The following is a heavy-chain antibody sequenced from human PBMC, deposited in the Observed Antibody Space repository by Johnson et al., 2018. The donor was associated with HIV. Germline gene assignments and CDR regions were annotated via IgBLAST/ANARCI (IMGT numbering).Heavy chain of an antibody. CDR2: ISYDGSNK. V-gene: IGHV3-30*04. J-gene: IGHJ3*02. Sequence: QVQLVESGGGVVQPGRSLRLSCAASGFTFSSYALHWVRQAPGKGLDWVAIISYDGSNKYYAESVKGRFTISRDNSKNTLYLQMNSLRAEDTAVYYCARALEGDAFDIWGQGTMVTVSS. CDR3: ARALEGDAFDI. CDR1: GFTFSSYA. D-gene: IGHD5-24*01.